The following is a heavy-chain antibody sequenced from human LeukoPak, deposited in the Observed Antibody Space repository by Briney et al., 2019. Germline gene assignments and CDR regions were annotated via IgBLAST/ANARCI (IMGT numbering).Heavy chain of an antibody. Sequence: ASVKVSCKASGYTFTSNYIHWVRQAPGQGLEWMGMIYPRDGSTSYAQKFQGRVTVTRDTSTSTVHMELSGLRSEDTAVYYCARDQEGFDYWGQGIPVTVSS. CDR2: IYPRDGST. J-gene: IGHJ4*02. CDR1: GYTFTSNY. CDR3: ARDQEGFDY. V-gene: IGHV1-46*01.